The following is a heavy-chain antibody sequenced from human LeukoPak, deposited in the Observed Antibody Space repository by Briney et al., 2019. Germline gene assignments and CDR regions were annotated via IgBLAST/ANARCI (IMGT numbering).Heavy chain of an antibody. CDR3: ARDLYSSGWGYFDY. V-gene: IGHV4-34*01. J-gene: IGHJ4*02. Sequence: SETLSLTCAVYGGSFSGYYWSWIRQPPGKGLEWIGEINHSGSTNYNPSLKSRVTISVDTSKNQFSLKLSSVTAADTAVYYCARDLYSSGWGYFDYWGQGTLITVSS. CDR1: GGSFSGYY. D-gene: IGHD6-19*01. CDR2: INHSGST.